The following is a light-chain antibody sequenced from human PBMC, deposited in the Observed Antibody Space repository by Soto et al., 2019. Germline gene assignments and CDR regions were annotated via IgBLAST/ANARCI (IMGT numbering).Light chain of an antibody. CDR1: SSDVGTYTL. CDR3: CSYVGASIYV. V-gene: IGLV2-23*02. CDR2: EVN. J-gene: IGLJ1*01. Sequence: QSVLTQPASVSGSPGQSITISCTGTSSDVGTYTLVSWYQQHPGKAPRLVIYEVNKRPARVSNRFSGSTSGSTASLTISGLQTEDEADYYCCSYVGASIYVFGTGTKVTVL.